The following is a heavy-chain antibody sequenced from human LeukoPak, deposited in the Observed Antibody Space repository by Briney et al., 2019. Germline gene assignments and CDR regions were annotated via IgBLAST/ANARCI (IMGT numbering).Heavy chain of an antibody. V-gene: IGHV3-30*02. CDR3: AKGNYSDSSGYPEYFQH. CDR1: GFTFSSYG. J-gene: IGHJ1*01. CDR2: IRYDGSNK. Sequence: GGSLRLSCAASGFTFSSYGMHWVRQAPGKGLEWVSFIRYDGSNKYYADSVKGRFTISRDNSKNTLYLQMNSLRAEDTAVYYCAKGNYSDSSGYPEYFQHWGQGTLVTVSS. D-gene: IGHD3-22*01.